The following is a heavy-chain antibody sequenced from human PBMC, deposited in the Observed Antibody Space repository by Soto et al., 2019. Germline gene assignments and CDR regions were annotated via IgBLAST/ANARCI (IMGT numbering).Heavy chain of an antibody. CDR3: AADMAPTDMYNWFDP. D-gene: IGHD1-1*01. CDR2: IVVGSGNT. J-gene: IGHJ5*02. Sequence: QTQLVQSGPEVKKPGTSVKVSCKASGFTFSSSAIQWVRQARGQRLEWIGWIVVGSGNTKYAQKFQERLTMTRDMSTSTAYRELSSLRSEDTAVYYCAADMAPTDMYNWFDPWGQGTLVTVSS. V-gene: IGHV1-58*02. CDR1: GFTFSSSA.